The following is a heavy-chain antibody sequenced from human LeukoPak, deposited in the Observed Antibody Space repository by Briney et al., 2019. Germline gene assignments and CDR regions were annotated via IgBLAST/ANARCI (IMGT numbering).Heavy chain of an antibody. CDR1: GFTFSRPW. J-gene: IGHJ2*01. CDR2: IYSDGTG. D-gene: IGHD1-1*01. V-gene: IGHV3-74*01. CDR3: VRDPGNDSHDWYFDL. Sequence: GGSLRLSCAASGFTFSRPWMHWVRQAPGKGLMWVSRIYSDGTGYYADSVKGRFTVSRDNGESTMYLHMNSLRVDDTAVYYCVRDPGNDSHDWYFDLWGRGTLVTVSS.